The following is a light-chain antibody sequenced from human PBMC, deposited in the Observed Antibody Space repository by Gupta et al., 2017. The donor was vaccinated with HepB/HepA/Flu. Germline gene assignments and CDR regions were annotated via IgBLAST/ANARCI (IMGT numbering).Light chain of an antibody. CDR3: QSYDTNLSGGV. J-gene: IGLJ3*02. CDR2: LNI. CDR1: SSNIGAGYD. Sequence: QSVLPQPPPVSGAPGQRVTISSTGSSSNIGAGYDVHWYQQLPGTAPKLLIYLNINRPSGVPDRFFGSKSGASASLVITGLQAEDEADYYCQSYDTNLSGGVFGGGTKLTVL. V-gene: IGLV1-40*01.